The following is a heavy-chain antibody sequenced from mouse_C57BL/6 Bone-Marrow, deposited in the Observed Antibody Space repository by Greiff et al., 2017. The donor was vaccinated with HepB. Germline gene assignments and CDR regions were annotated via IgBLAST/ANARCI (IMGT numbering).Heavy chain of an antibody. CDR2: IYPGGGYT. Sequence: VQLQESGAELVRPGTSVKMSCKASGYTFTNYWIGWAKQRPGHGLEWIGDIYPGGGYTNYNEKFKGKATLTADKSSSTAYMQFSSLTSEDSAIYYCARRPNYYGSSPYAMDYWGQGTSVTVSS. D-gene: IGHD1-1*01. CDR3: ARRPNYYGSSPYAMDY. CDR1: GYTFTNYW. J-gene: IGHJ4*01. V-gene: IGHV1-63*01.